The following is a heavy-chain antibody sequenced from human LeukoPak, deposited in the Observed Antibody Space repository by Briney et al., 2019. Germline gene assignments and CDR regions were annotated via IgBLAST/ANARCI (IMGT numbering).Heavy chain of an antibody. CDR2: IIPIFGTA. J-gene: IGHJ5*02. Sequence: GSSVKVSCKASGGTFSSYAISWVRQAPGQGLEWMGGIIPIFGTANDAQKFQGRVTITADESTSTAYMELSSLRSEDTAVYYCARGYCSSTSCYRLSWFDPWGQGTLVTVSS. CDR3: ARGYCSSTSCYRLSWFDP. D-gene: IGHD2-2*02. CDR1: GGTFSSYA. V-gene: IGHV1-69*01.